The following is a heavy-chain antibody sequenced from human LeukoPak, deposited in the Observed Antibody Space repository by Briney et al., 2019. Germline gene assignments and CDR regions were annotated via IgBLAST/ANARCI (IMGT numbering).Heavy chain of an antibody. D-gene: IGHD6-13*01. CDR3: AKDNRFSSSWYYHYHMDV. CDR1: GFTFSSYG. V-gene: IGHV3-33*06. J-gene: IGHJ6*03. Sequence: QSGGSLRLSCAASGFTFSSYGMHWVRQAPGKGLEWVAVIWYDGSNKYYADSVKGRFTISRDNSKNTLYLQMNSLRAEDTAVYYCAKDNRFSSSWYYHYHMDVWGKGTTVTVSS. CDR2: IWYDGSNK.